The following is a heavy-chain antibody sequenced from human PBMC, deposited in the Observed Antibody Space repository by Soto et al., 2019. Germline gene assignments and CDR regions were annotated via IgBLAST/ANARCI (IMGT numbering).Heavy chain of an antibody. J-gene: IGHJ5*01. V-gene: IGHV1-24*01. Sequence: GASVKVSCKVSGYTLTDLSMQWVRQAPGKGLEWMGGFDPEDGETIYAQKFQGRVTMTEDTATDTAYMELRSLRSDDTAVYYCARDRYCSSTSCYPTWFASWGQGSLVTVSS. CDR2: FDPEDGET. D-gene: IGHD2-2*01. CDR3: ARDRYCSSTSCYPTWFAS. CDR1: GYTLTDLS.